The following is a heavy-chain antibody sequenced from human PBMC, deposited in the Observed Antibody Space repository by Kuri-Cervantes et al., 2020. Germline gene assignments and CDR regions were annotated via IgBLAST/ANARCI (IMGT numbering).Heavy chain of an antibody. Sequence: ESLKISCAASEITFSSYSMNWFRQAPGKGLEWIGEINHSGSTNYNPSLKSRVTISVDTSKNQFSLKLSSVTAADTAVYYCARGDKQQLVPLFDPWGQGTLVTVSS. CDR1: EITFSSYS. CDR3: ARGDKQQLVPLFDP. V-gene: IGHV4-34*01. J-gene: IGHJ5*02. CDR2: INHSGST. D-gene: IGHD6-13*01.